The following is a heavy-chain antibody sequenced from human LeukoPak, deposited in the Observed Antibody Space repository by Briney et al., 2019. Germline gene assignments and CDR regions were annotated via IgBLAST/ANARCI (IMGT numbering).Heavy chain of an antibody. CDR1: GGSISSGDFY. Sequence: SETLSLTCTVSGGSISSGDFYWSWIRQPPGQGLEWHSYINYSGSTYSNPTLKSRVTISVDTSKNKFSLKLSSVTAADTAVYYCASLYDFWSGYSNWFDPWGQGTLVTVSS. CDR2: INYSGST. CDR3: ASLYDFWSGYSNWFDP. D-gene: IGHD3-3*01. J-gene: IGHJ5*02. V-gene: IGHV4-30-4*01.